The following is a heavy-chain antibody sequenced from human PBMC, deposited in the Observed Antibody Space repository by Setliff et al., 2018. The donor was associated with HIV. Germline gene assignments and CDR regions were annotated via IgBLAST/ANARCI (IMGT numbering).Heavy chain of an antibody. Sequence: NWVRQLPGKGLEWIGNIYNSGRTYYNPSLKSRVTISVDTSEDQFSLNLSSVTAADTAVYYCARGANYYDSSGYYDYWGQGTLVTVSS. CDR3: ARGANYYDSSGYYDY. J-gene: IGHJ4*02. V-gene: IGHV4-31*02. CDR2: IYNSGRT. D-gene: IGHD3-22*01.